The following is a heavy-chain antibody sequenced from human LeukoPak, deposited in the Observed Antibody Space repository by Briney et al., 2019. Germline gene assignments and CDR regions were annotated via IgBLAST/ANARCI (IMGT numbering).Heavy chain of an antibody. CDR1: GFTVSSNY. CDR3: ARDKAYYDSSGYYYSFDY. V-gene: IGHV3-53*01. D-gene: IGHD3-22*01. J-gene: IGHJ4*02. CDR2: IYSGGST. Sequence: PGGSLRLSCAASGFTVSSNYMSWVRQAPGKGLEWVSVIYSGGSTYYADSVKGRFTISRDNAKNSLYLQMNSLRAEDTALYYCARDKAYYDSSGYYYSFDYWGQGTLVTVSS.